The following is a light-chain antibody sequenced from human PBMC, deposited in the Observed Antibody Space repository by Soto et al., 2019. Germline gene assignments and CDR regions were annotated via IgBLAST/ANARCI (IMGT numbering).Light chain of an antibody. V-gene: IGKV3-20*01. CDR2: AS. J-gene: IGKJ3*01. Sequence: ELVLTQSPATLPSSPGERATPTCRPSQSVSDSSFAWYQQKPGQAPRLLLCASSRATGIADRFSGSGSGTDFTFTISRREPEDFEVYYCQHYGTAALFGPGTKVDIK. CDR1: QSVSDSS. CDR3: QHYGTAAL.